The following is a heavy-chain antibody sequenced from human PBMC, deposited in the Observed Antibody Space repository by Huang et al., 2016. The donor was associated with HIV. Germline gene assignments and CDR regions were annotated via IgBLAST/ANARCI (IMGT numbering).Heavy chain of an antibody. J-gene: IGHJ4*02. CDR3: ARHDHNGCLYHFDY. D-gene: IGHD3-16*01. V-gene: IGHV4-39*01. CDR2: IFYSGST. CDR1: GDSISSDNYY. Sequence: QLQLHESGPGLVKPSETLSLTCTVSGDSISSDNYYWGWIRQSPGRGLEWIASIFYSGSTDYSPSLKSRVTISVDTSKNQFSLKLNSVTAADTAVYYCARHDHNGCLYHFDYWGQGTLVTVSS.